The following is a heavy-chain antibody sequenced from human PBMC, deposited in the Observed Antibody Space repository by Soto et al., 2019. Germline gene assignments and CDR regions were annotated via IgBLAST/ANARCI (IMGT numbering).Heavy chain of an antibody. CDR3: ARDSRYVGDNYGLDH. CDR1: GFTVSRTY. V-gene: IGHV3-53*01. J-gene: IGHJ4*02. D-gene: IGHD3-16*01. CDR2: IYSAGNT. Sequence: PGGSLRLSCAASGFTVSRTYMTWVRQAPGKGLEWVSVIYSAGNTYYADSVKGRFTTSRDNSRNTVYLQMNSLRAEDTAIYYCARDSRYVGDNYGLDHWGQGSLVTVSS.